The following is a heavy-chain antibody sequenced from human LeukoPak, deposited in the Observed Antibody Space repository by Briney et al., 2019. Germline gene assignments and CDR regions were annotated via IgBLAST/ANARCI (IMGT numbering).Heavy chain of an antibody. CDR1: GYTFTNYA. J-gene: IGHJ5*02. CDR2: ISAYNGNT. D-gene: IGHD3-10*02. CDR3: ARVRNRGFRYVDL. V-gene: IGHV1-18*01. Sequence: ASVSVSCKASGYTFTNYATSWVRQAPGQGLERVGWISAYNGNTNYAQKLQGRVTITTDTSTSTAYMDLRRLRSDDTAVYYCARVRNRGFRYVDLWGQGTLVTLSS.